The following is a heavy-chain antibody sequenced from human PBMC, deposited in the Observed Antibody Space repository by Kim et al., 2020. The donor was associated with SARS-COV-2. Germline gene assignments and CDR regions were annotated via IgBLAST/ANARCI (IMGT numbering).Heavy chain of an antibody. J-gene: IGHJ2*01. V-gene: IGHV1-46*01. D-gene: IGHD2-8*01. CDR1: GYTFTSYY. CDR2: INPSGGST. Sequence: ASVKVSCKASGYTFTSYYMHWVRQAPGQGLEWMGIINPSGGSTSYAQKFQGRVTMTRDTSTSTVYMELSSLRSEDTAVYYCARDLHYCTNGVCYPDWYFDLWGRGTLVTVSS. CDR3: ARDLHYCTNGVCYPDWYFDL.